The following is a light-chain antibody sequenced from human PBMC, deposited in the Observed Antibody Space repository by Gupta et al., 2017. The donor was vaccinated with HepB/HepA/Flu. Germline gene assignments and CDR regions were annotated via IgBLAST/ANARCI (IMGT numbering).Light chain of an antibody. Sequence: SVLPQPPSASGAPAQRVTISCSGSSSNIGSNAVNWYQQLPGTAPKLIIYLNNQRPSGVPDRFSGSKSGTSASLAISGLQSEDEADYYCAAWDVSLNGGVFGGGTKLTVL. CDR2: LNN. CDR1: SSNIGSNA. J-gene: IGLJ3*02. V-gene: IGLV1-44*01. CDR3: AAWDVSLNGGV.